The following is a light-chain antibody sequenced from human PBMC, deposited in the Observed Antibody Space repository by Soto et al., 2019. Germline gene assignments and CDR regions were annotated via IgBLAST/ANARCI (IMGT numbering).Light chain of an antibody. CDR3: KQYNSYRV. Sequence: DIQMTQSPSSLSASVGDRVTIPCRASQGIRNDLGWYQQKPGQAPKLLIYDASSLESGVPSRFSGSGSGTECIRKMSSLQWDDFATYNWKQYNSYRVVGPGTKVDIK. CDR2: DAS. V-gene: IGKV1-17*01. CDR1: QGIRND. J-gene: IGKJ1*01.